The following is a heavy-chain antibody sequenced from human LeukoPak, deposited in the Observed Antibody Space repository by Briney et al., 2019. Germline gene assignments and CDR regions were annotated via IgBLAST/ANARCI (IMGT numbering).Heavy chain of an antibody. CDR1: GGSINSGGYY. CDR3: AREKGNYDFWSGYIRGGFDP. V-gene: IGHV4-31*03. D-gene: IGHD3-3*01. J-gene: IGHJ5*02. Sequence: PSETLSLTCTVSGGSINSGGYYWSWIRQHPGKGLEWIGYIYYSGSTYYNPSLKSRVTISVDTSKSQFSLKLSSVTAADTAVYYCAREKGNYDFWSGYIRGGFDPWGQGTLVTVSS. CDR2: IYYSGST.